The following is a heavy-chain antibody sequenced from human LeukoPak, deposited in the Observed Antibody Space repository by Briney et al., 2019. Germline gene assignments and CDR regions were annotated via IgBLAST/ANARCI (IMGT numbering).Heavy chain of an antibody. CDR2: IYYSGST. CDR1: GGSISSYY. Sequence: SETLSLTCTVSGGSISSYYWSWIRQPPGKGLEWIGYIYYSGSTNYNPSLKSRVTISVDTSKNQFSLKLSSVTAADTAVYYCARVTLTIGFAFDIWGQGTMVTVSA. D-gene: IGHD3-16*01. J-gene: IGHJ3*02. CDR3: ARVTLTIGFAFDI. V-gene: IGHV4-59*01.